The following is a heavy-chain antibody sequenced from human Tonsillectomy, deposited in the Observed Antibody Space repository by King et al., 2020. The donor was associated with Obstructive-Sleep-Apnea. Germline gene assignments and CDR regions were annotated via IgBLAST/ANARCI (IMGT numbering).Heavy chain of an antibody. CDR2: ISYDGSNK. J-gene: IGHJ3*01. Sequence: VQLVESGGGVVQPGRSLGLSCAASGFTFHTYAIHWVRQAPGKGLEWVAVISYDGSNKYYADSVKGRFPISRDNSENQVYLQMDSLRDEDTAVYYCARDFWKYQLLWDAIDVWGQGTMVTVSS. CDR3: ARDFWKYQLLWDAIDV. CDR1: GFTFHTYA. D-gene: IGHD2-2*01. V-gene: IGHV3-30*04.